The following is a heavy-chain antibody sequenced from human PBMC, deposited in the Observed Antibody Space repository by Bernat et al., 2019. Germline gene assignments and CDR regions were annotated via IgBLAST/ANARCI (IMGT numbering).Heavy chain of an antibody. CDR1: GITVTSYY. CDR3: ARTTVTRYCDL. D-gene: IGHD4-17*01. Sequence: EVQLEESGGGLVQPGGSLRLSCAVSGITVTSYYMSWVRQAPGKGLEWVSVVSNGGHTYYADSVKGRFTISRDNSKNTMYLQMNSLRAEDTAVYYCARTTVTRYCDLWGRGTLVTVSS. J-gene: IGHJ2*01. V-gene: IGHV3-66*01. CDR2: VSNGGHT.